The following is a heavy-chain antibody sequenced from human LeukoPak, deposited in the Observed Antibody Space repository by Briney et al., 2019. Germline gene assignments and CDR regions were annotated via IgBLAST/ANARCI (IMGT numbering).Heavy chain of an antibody. CDR2: IKQDGSEK. Sequence: GGSLRLSCAASGFTFSSYWMSWVRQAPGKGLEWVANIKQDGSEKYYADSVKGRFTISRDNSKNTLYLQMNSLRAEDTAVYYCAKDHGTVTTFVPWFDPWGQGTLVTVSS. V-gene: IGHV3-7*01. CDR3: AKDHGTVTTFVPWFDP. J-gene: IGHJ5*02. D-gene: IGHD4-17*01. CDR1: GFTFSSYW.